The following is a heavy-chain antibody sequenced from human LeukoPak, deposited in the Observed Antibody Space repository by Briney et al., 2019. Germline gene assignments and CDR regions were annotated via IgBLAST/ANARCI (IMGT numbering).Heavy chain of an antibody. CDR3: ARAQTNYGDYVDWFDP. Sequence: SETLSLTCTVSGDSLSSSSYYWGWIRQPPGKGLEYIGSIYYSGSTYYNPSLKSRVTISVDTSKNQFSLKLSSVTAADTAVYYCARAQTNYGDYVDWFDPWGQGTLVTVSS. J-gene: IGHJ5*02. CDR2: IYYSGST. CDR1: GDSLSSSSYY. D-gene: IGHD4-17*01. V-gene: IGHV4-39*01.